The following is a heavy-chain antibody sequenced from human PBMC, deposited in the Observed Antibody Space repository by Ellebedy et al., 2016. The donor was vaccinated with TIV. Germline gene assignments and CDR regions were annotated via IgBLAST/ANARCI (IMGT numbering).Heavy chain of an antibody. CDR1: GFTVSSSY. CDR2: VYSGGNT. CDR3: ARGPVRYTQKGGFLDY. V-gene: IGHV3-53*01. D-gene: IGHD3-16*01. J-gene: IGHJ4*02. Sequence: GESLKISCAASGFTVSSSYMTWVRQAPGKGLEWVSVVYSGGNTYYADSVKGRFTISRDNSENTLSLEMNSLRVDDTAVYFCARGPVRYTQKGGFLDYWGQGTLVTVSS.